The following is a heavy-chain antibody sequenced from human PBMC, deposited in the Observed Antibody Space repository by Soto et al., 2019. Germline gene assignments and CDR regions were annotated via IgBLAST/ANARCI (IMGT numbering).Heavy chain of an antibody. J-gene: IGHJ4*02. CDR2: SSAYNGNT. V-gene: IGHV1-18*01. D-gene: IGHD1-26*01. CDR1: GYTXTSYG. Sequence: GXSXKVSFKAAGYTXTSYGISWVRQAPGQGLEWMGWSSAYNGNTNYAQKLQGIFTITTDTSTSTAYMELRRMRSDDTAVYYCAREGIVGATTLGKYWGQGTLGTVSS. CDR3: AREGIVGATTLGKY.